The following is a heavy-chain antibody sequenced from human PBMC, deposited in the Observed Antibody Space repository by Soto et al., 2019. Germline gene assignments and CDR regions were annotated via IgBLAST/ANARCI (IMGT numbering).Heavy chain of an antibody. J-gene: IGHJ5*02. D-gene: IGHD2-15*01. CDR2: INADSGNT. CDR1: GYTFTTST. Sequence: ASVKVSCKASGYTFTTSTIHWVRQPPGQSLEWMGWINADSGNTEYSQSFQGRVTITRDTSASTTYMELSSLRSEDTAVYYCATSYCRTGGCFPWGQGTLVTVSS. CDR3: ATSYCRTGGCFP. V-gene: IGHV1-3*01.